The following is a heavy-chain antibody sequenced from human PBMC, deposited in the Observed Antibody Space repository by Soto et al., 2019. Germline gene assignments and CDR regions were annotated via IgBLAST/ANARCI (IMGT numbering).Heavy chain of an antibody. J-gene: IGHJ3*02. CDR1: GYTFTSYG. V-gene: IGHV1-18*01. D-gene: IGHD3-16*02. Sequence: ASVKVSCKASGYTFTSYGISWVRQAPGQGLEWMGWIRAYNGNTNYAQKLQGRVTMTTDTSTSTAYMELRSLRSDDTAVYYCARGFLGYDYVWGSYRHDAFDIWGQGTMVTVSS. CDR2: IRAYNGNT. CDR3: ARGFLGYDYVWGSYRHDAFDI.